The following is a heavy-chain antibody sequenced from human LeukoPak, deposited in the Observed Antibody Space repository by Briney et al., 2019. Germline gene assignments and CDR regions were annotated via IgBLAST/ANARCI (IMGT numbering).Heavy chain of an antibody. J-gene: IGHJ6*03. D-gene: IGHD5-18*01. CDR1: GGSISSSNNY. CDR3: ARTGDVDTAMVLGGDYYYMDV. CDR2: IYHSGST. V-gene: IGHV4-39*07. Sequence: PETLSLTCTVSGGSISSSNNYWGWIRKSPGKGLEWIGSIYHSGSTYYNPSLKSRVTISVDTSKNQFSLKLSSVTAADTAVYYCARTGDVDTAMVLGGDYYYMDVWGKGTTVTVSS.